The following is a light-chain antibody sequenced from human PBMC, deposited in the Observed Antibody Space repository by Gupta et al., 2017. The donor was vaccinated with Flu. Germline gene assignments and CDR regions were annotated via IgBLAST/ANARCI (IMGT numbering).Light chain of an antibody. V-gene: IGKV1-33*01. CDR3: QQYDNPPFT. Sequence: GDTCTSTGHASHDITYYFNWYQQQPGKAPMLLIDDASNLDTGVPSRCSGSGSGTYFTFTISLLHHDVIATYDCQQYDNPPFTFGPGTKVDIK. CDR1: HDITYY. J-gene: IGKJ3*01. CDR2: DAS.